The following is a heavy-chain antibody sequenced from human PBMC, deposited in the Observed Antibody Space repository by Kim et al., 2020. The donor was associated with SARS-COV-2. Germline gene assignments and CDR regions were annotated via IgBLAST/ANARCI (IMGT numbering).Heavy chain of an antibody. CDR3: ASSFDYGVIH. D-gene: IGHD4-17*01. CDR2: IYYSGST. CDR1: GGSISSSSYY. J-gene: IGHJ4*02. Sequence: SETLSLTCTVSGGSISSSSYYWGWIRQPPGKGLEWIGSIYYSGSTYYNPSLKSRVTISVDTSKNQFSLKLSSVTAADTAVYYCASSFDYGVIHWGQGTLVTVSS. V-gene: IGHV4-39*01.